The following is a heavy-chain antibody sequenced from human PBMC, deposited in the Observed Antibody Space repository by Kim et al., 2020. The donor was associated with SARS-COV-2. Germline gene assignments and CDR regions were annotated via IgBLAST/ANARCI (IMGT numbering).Heavy chain of an antibody. CDR2: T. J-gene: IGHJ4*02. CDR3: ARRGRARYFDS. Sequence: TYYNPYLKSRVTLSVATSKSQFSLNLTSVTAADTAVYFCARRGRARYFDSWGQGALVTVSS. D-gene: IGHD6-6*01. V-gene: IGHV4-39*01.